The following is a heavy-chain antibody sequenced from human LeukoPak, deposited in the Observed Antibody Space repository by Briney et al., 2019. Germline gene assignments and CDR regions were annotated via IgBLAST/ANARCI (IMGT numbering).Heavy chain of an antibody. CDR3: ATARGPYTARCFDY. D-gene: IGHD5-18*01. CDR1: GGSFSGYY. V-gene: IGHV4-34*01. J-gene: IGHJ4*02. CDR2: INHSGST. Sequence: SETLSLTCAVYGGSFSGYYCSWIRQPPGKGLEWIGEINHSGSTNYNPSLKSRVTISVDTSKNQFSLKLSSVTAADTAVYYCATARGPYTARCFDYWGQGTLVTVSS.